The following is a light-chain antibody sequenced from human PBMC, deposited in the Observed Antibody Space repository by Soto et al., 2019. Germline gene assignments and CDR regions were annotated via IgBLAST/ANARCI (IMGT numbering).Light chain of an antibody. CDR2: DVS. V-gene: IGLV2-14*01. CDR1: SSDVGGYDY. J-gene: IGLJ2*01. Sequence: QSALTQPASVSGSPGQSITISCTGTSSDVGGYDYVSWYQQHPGKAPKLMIFDVSHRPSGVSNRFSGSKSGNTASLTISRLQAEDEADYYCCSYTGSRTRIFGGGTKLTVL. CDR3: CSYTGSRTRI.